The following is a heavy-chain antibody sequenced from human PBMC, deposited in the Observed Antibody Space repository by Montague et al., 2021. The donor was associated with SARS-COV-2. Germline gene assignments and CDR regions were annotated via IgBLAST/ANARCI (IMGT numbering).Heavy chain of an antibody. CDR1: HYSITYAYY. D-gene: IGHD7-27*01. J-gene: IGHJ2*01. CDR3: ARNRGWGSRGAGYIDL. Sequence: SETLSLTCAVSHYSITYAYYWGWVRQPPGKGLEWIGNIWHGGSTYYNPSLKSRVTISVDTSKNQFSLKLSSVTAADTAVYYCARNRGWGSRGAGYIDLWGRGTLVTVS. CDR2: IWHGGST. V-gene: IGHV4-38-2*01.